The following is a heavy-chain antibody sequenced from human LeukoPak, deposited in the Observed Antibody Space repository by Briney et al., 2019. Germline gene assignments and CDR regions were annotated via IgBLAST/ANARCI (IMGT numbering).Heavy chain of an antibody. D-gene: IGHD1-1*01. Sequence: GGSLRLSCAASGFTFNNYAMNWVRQAPGKGLEWVSVISGSGGTTYYADSVKGRFTISRDSSKNTLYLQMNSLRAEDTAVYYCAKGWNEIDYWGQGTLVTVSS. V-gene: IGHV3-23*01. CDR2: ISGSGGTT. CDR3: AKGWNEIDY. CDR1: GFTFNNYA. J-gene: IGHJ4*02.